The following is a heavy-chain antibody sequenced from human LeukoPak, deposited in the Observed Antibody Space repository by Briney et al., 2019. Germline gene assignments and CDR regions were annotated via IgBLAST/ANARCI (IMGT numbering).Heavy chain of an antibody. J-gene: IGHJ4*02. D-gene: IGHD3-22*01. V-gene: IGHV3-30-3*01. CDR2: ISYDGATI. Sequence: GTSLRLSCAASGVTFNNYAMHWVRQAPGKGLEWLTVISYDGATIYYADSVKGRFTISRDNSKNTLYLQMNSLRAEDAAVYYCTRGDSGVWEKGLGVNWGQGTLVTVPS. CDR3: TRGDSGVWEKGLGVN. CDR1: GVTFNNYA.